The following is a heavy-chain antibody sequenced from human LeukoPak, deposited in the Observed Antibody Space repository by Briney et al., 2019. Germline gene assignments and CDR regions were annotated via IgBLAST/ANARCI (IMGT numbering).Heavy chain of an antibody. CDR2: ISGYNGNA. CDR3: ARHRLPRVYYDSSGYYHAAFDI. Sequence: ASVKVSCKASGYTFTTYGINWVRQAPGQGLEWMGWISGYNGNAKYAQKLQGRVTMTTDTSTSTAYMELRSLRSDDTAVYYCARHRLPRVYYDSSGYYHAAFDIWGQGTMVTVSS. V-gene: IGHV1-18*01. J-gene: IGHJ3*02. D-gene: IGHD3-22*01. CDR1: GYTFTTYG.